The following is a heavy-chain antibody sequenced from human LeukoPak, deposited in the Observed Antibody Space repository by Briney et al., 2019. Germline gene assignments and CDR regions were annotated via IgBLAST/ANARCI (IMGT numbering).Heavy chain of an antibody. CDR3: ARFTVTTGSDAFDI. J-gene: IGHJ3*02. Sequence: SETLSLTCTVSGGSISSSSYYWGWIRQPPGKGLEWIGSIYYSGSTYYNPSLKSRVTISVDTSKNQFSLKLSSVTAADTAVYYCARFTVTTGSDAFDIWGQGTMVTVSS. CDR2: IYYSGST. V-gene: IGHV4-39*01. CDR1: GGSISSSSYY. D-gene: IGHD4-11*01.